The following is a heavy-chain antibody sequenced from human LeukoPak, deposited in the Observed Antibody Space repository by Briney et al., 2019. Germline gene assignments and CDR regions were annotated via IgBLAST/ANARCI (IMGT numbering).Heavy chain of an antibody. Sequence: GGSLRLSCAASGFTFSSYAMSWVRQAPGKGLEWVSAISGSGGSTYYADSVKGRFTISRDNSKNTLYLQMNSLRAEDTAVYYCAKDLEVLRFLEWLPISAFFDYWGQGTLVTVSS. CDR1: GFTFSSYA. CDR2: ISGSGGST. V-gene: IGHV3-23*01. CDR3: AKDLEVLRFLEWLPISAFFDY. J-gene: IGHJ4*02. D-gene: IGHD3-3*01.